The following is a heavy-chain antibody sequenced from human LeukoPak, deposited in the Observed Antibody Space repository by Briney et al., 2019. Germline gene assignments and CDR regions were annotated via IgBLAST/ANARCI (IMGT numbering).Heavy chain of an antibody. Sequence: ESGPTLVNPTQTLTLICTFSGFSLSTRGVGVGWIRQPPGKALEWLALIYWDDDKRYSPSLKSRLTITKDTSKNQVVLTMTNMDPVDTATYCCAHRPPNRRLGGSGSFFDYWGQGTLVTVSS. V-gene: IGHV2-5*02. CDR1: GFSLSTRGVG. CDR2: IYWDDDK. J-gene: IGHJ4*02. D-gene: IGHD3-10*01. CDR3: AHRPPNRRLGGSGSFFDY.